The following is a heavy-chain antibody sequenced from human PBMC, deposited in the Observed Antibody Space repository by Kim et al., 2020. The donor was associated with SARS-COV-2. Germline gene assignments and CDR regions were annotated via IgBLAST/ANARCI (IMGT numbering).Heavy chain of an antibody. CDR3: AKERPAERGSGSWPFDA. CDR2: VSYDGRRV. CDR1: GFTFSDYG. J-gene: IGHJ4*02. Sequence: GGSLRLSCAASGFTFSDYGFHWVRQAPGKGLEWVAFVSYDGRRVFYADSVKGRFTISRDNLKTTLYLQMNSLRLEDTAIYSCAKERPAERGSGSWPFDAWGQGTPVTVSS. D-gene: IGHD3-10*01. V-gene: IGHV3-30*18.